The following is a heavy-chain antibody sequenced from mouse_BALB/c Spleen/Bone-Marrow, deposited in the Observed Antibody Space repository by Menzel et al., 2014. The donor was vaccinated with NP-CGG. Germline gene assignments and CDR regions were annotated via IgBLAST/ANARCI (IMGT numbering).Heavy chain of an antibody. CDR2: ISSGGSYT. Sequence: VESGGGLVKSGGSLKLSCAASGFTFSNYGMSWVRQTPEKRLEWVATISSGGSYTFYSDSVKGRFTISRDNAKNXLYLQLSSLRSEDTALYYCARHAYYDQTEVSFVYWGQGTLVTVSA. CDR3: ARHAYYDQTEVSFVY. CDR1: GFTFSNYG. V-gene: IGHV5-9-2*01. D-gene: IGHD2-4*01. J-gene: IGHJ3*01.